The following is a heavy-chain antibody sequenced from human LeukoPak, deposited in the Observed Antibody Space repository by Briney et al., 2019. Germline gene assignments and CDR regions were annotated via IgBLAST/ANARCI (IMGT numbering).Heavy chain of an antibody. J-gene: IGHJ4*02. V-gene: IGHV4-30-4*08. D-gene: IGHD6-13*01. Sequence: SQTLSLTCTVSGGSISSGDYYWSWIRQPPGKGLEWIGYIYYSGSTYYNPSLKSRVTISVDTSKNQFSLKLSSVTAADTAVYYCARGRAAGTSDYFDYWGQGTLVTVSS. CDR2: IYYSGST. CDR1: GGSISSGDYY. CDR3: ARGRAAGTSDYFDY.